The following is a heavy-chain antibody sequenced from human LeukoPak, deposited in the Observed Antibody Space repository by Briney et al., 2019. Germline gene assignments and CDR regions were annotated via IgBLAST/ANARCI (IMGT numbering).Heavy chain of an antibody. D-gene: IGHD5-18*01. CDR3: AREVKSGYSYGFPGYYYYYYMDV. V-gene: IGHV3-7*01. J-gene: IGHJ6*03. CDR2: IKQDGSEK. Sequence: GGSLRLSCAASGFTFSSYWMSWVRQAPGKGLEWVANIKQDGSEKYYVDSVKGRFTISRDNAKNSLYLQMNSLRAEDTAVYYCAREVKSGYSYGFPGYYYYYYMDVWGKGTTVTVSS. CDR1: GFTFSSYW.